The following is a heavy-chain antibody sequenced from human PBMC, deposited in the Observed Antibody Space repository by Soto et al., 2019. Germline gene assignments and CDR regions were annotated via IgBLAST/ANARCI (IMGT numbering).Heavy chain of an antibody. Sequence: EVQLVESGGGLVQPGGTLRLSCAASGFTFSSYWMSWVRQATGKGLEWVANIKEDGSEMYYVDSVKGRFTISRDNAKNSLYLQMNSLIAEDTAVYYCATEVWVYYDFWSGYSDYWGQGTLVTVSS. CDR2: IKEDGSEM. D-gene: IGHD3-3*01. CDR3: ATEVWVYYDFWSGYSDY. V-gene: IGHV3-7*01. J-gene: IGHJ4*02. CDR1: GFTFSSYW.